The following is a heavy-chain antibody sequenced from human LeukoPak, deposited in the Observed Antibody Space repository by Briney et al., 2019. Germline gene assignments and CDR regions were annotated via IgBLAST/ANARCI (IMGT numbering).Heavy chain of an antibody. D-gene: IGHD3-16*02. V-gene: IGHV3-48*03. J-gene: IGHJ4*02. Sequence: GGSLRLSCAASGFTFRSYEMNWVRQAPGKGLEWVSFISNSGDSIYYADSVKGRFTISRDNAKNSLLLQMNSLRAEDTAVYYCARSEARFMLSWGQGTLVTVSS. CDR3: ARSEARFMLS. CDR1: GFTFRSYE. CDR2: ISNSGDSI.